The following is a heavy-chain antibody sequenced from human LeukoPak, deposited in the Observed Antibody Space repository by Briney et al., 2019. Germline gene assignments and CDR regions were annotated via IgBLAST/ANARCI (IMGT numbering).Heavy chain of an antibody. CDR3: CGYSYDRLNWFDP. D-gene: IGHD5-18*01. CDR1: GGTFSSYA. CDR2: IIPIFGTA. V-gene: IGHV1-69*01. J-gene: IGHJ5*02. Sequence: SVKVSRKASGGTFSSYAISWVRQAPGQGLEWMGGIIPIFGTANYAQKFQGRVTITADESTSTAYMELSSLRSEDTAVYYCCGYSYDRLNWFDPWAREPWSPSPQ.